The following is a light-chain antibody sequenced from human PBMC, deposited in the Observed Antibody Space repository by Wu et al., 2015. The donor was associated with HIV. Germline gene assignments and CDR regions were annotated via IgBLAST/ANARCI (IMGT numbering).Light chain of an antibody. J-gene: IGKJ3*01. CDR3: QQTYKTPHT. Sequence: DIQMTQSPSSLSASVGDRVTITCRASQDVYTHLNWYLQKPGRVPKLLIHTSSTLQYAVPSRFSGSGSGTDFTLTINSLQPEDFGSYYCQQTYKTPHTFGQGTKVDI. CDR2: TSS. V-gene: IGKV1-39*01. CDR1: QDVYTH.